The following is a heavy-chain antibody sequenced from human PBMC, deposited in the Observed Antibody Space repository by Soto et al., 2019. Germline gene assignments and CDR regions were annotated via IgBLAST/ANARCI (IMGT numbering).Heavy chain of an antibody. Sequence: SVKVSCKASGGNCRSKAISWVRQAPGHGLGWMGMISHMFSTPQYRTEWQGRGTMIAGQCTRTAYMETRSITYDVTAVYYWARAQFSHMLTADYHTFAVWGQGTSVTVS. CDR2: ISHMFSTP. V-gene: IGHV1-69*13. J-gene: IGHJ6*02. CDR3: ARAQFSHMLTADYHTFAV. D-gene: IGHD3-9*01. CDR1: GGNCRSKA.